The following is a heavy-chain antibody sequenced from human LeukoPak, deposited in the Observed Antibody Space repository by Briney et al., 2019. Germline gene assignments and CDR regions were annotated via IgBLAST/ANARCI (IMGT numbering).Heavy chain of an antibody. CDR1: GFTFSSYS. V-gene: IGHV3-21*01. CDR3: ARDKIVGATHFDY. D-gene: IGHD1-26*01. Sequence: GGSLRLSCAASGFTFSSYSMNWVRQAPGKGLEWVSSISSSSSYIYYADSVKGRFTISRDNAKNSLYLQMNSLRAEDTAVYYCARDKIVGATHFDYWGQGALVTVSS. CDR2: ISSSSSYI. J-gene: IGHJ4*02.